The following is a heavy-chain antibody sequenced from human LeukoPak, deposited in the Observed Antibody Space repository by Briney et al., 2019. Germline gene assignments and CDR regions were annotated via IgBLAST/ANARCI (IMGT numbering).Heavy chain of an antibody. CDR3: AKSPLTGADYYYYMDV. Sequence: QPGRSLRLSCAASGFTFSTYAMHWVRQAPGKGLEWVALIWYDGSNRYYADSVKGRFTISRDNSKNTLYLQVNSLRAEDTAVYYCAKSPLTGADYYYYMDVWGKGTTVTVSS. CDR2: IWYDGSNR. J-gene: IGHJ6*03. V-gene: IGHV3-33*06. D-gene: IGHD1-20*01. CDR1: GFTFSTYA.